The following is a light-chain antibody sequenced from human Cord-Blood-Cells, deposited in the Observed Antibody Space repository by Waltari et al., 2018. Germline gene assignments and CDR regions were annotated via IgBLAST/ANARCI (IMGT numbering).Light chain of an antibody. Sequence: QSALTQPASVSGSPGQSITISCTGTSSDVGGYNYVSWYQQHPGKAPNIMIYDVSNRPSGVSNRFSGSKSGNTASLTISGLQAEDEADYYCSSYTSSSWVFGGGTKLTVL. CDR3: SSYTSSSWV. J-gene: IGLJ3*02. V-gene: IGLV2-14*01. CDR1: SSDVGGYNY. CDR2: DVS.